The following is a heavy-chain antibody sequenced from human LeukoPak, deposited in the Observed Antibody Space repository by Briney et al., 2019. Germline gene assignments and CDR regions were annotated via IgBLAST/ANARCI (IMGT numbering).Heavy chain of an antibody. V-gene: IGHV3-23*01. CDR2: ISGTGDRT. CDR3: AKDSSVVALGGSLGSYYYHYYMDV. Sequence: PGGSLRLSCAASGFTFGTYAMSWVRQAPGKGLEWVSAISGTGDRTYYADSVKGRFSISRDTSKNTLYLQVNSLRAEDTAVYYCAKDSSVVALGGSLGSYYYHYYMDVWGKGTTVTVSS. J-gene: IGHJ6*03. CDR1: GFTFGTYA. D-gene: IGHD6-19*01.